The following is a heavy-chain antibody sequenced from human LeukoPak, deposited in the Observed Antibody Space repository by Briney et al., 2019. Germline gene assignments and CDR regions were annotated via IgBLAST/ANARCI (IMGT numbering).Heavy chain of an antibody. CDR3: TRDQTPYN. D-gene: IGHD2-15*01. CDR2: IRTKAYGGTT. CDR1: GFTFGDYV. Sequence: GGSLRLSCTVSGFTFGDYVMNWVRQAPGKGLEWVGFIRTKAYGGTTEYAASVKGRFTISRDDSKSIAYLQMNSLKTEDTAVYYCTRDQTPYNWGQGNMVTVSS. J-gene: IGHJ4*02. V-gene: IGHV3-49*04.